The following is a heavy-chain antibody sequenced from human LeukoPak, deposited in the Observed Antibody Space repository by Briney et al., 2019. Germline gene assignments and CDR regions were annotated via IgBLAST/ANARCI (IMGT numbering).Heavy chain of an antibody. CDR2: IYSGGST. V-gene: IGHV3-53*01. Sequence: GGSPRLSCAASGFTVSSNYMSWVRQAPGKGLEWVSVIYSGGSTYYADSVKGRFTISRDNSKNTLYLQMNSLRAEDTAVYYCARVRARSYCSSTSCYGYWGQGTLVTVSS. CDR3: ARVRARSYCSSTSCYGY. D-gene: IGHD2-2*01. J-gene: IGHJ4*02. CDR1: GFTVSSNY.